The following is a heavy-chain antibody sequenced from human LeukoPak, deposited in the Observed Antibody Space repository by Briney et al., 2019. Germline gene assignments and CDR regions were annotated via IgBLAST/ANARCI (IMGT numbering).Heavy chain of an antibody. V-gene: IGHV3-20*04. J-gene: IGHJ6*03. D-gene: IGHD4-11*01. CDR2: INWNGGST. Sequence: GGSLRLSCAASGFTFDDYGMSWVRQAPGKGLEWVSGINWNGGSTGYADSVKGRFTISRDNAKNSLYLQMNSLRAEDTAVYYCARGVPKTSYYYYYYMDVWGKGTTVTVSS. CDR1: GFTFDDYG. CDR3: ARGVPKTSYYYYYYMDV.